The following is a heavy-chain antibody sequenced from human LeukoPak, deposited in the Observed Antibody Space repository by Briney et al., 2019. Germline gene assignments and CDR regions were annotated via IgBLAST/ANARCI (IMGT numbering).Heavy chain of an antibody. D-gene: IGHD6-6*01. CDR2: IIPIFGTA. V-gene: IGHV1-69*13. CDR1: GGTFSSYA. J-gene: IGHJ3*02. Sequence: GASVKVSCKASGGTFSSYAISWVRQAPGQGLEWMGGIIPIFGTANYAQKFQGRVTITADESTSTAYMELSSLRSEDTAVYYCARSTSIAARREVRAFDIWGQGTMVTVSS. CDR3: ARSTSIAARREVRAFDI.